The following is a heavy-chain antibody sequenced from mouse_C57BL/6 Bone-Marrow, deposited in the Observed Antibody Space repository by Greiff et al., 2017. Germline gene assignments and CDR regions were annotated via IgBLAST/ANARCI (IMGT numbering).Heavy chain of an antibody. D-gene: IGHD2-1*01. CDR1: GYAFSSYW. Sequence: QVQLQQSGAELVKPGASVKISCKASGYAFSSYWMNWVKQRPGKGLEWIGQIYPGDGDTNYNGKFKGQATLTADKSSRTAYIQLSSLTSEDSAVYFCARWPLLVGWYAMDYWGQGTSVTVSS. CDR2: IYPGDGDT. V-gene: IGHV1-80*01. J-gene: IGHJ4*01. CDR3: ARWPLLVGWYAMDY.